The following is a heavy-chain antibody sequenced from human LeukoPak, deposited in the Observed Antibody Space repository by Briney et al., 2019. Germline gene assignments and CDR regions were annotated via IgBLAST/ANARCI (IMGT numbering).Heavy chain of an antibody. Sequence: SVKVSCKTSGGTFTSYTISWVRQAPGQGLEWMGGIIPIFGTPHYAQKFQDRVTITADASTSTAYMELSSLRSEDTAVYYCARAYMTATRHFDSWGQGTLVTVSS. CDR3: ARAYMTATRHFDS. CDR1: GGTFTSYT. D-gene: IGHD2-21*02. V-gene: IGHV1-69*13. CDR2: IIPIFGTP. J-gene: IGHJ4*02.